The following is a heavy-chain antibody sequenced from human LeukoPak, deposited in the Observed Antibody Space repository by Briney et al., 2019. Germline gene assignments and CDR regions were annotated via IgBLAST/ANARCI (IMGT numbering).Heavy chain of an antibody. J-gene: IGHJ4*02. Sequence: GGSLRLSCVASGFTSSRFAMSWVRQAPGKGLEWVSAISGSGGSTYYADSVKGRFTISRDNSKNTLYLQINSLRAEDTAIYYCAKDQGWESPRYLVSWGQGTLVTVSS. CDR1: GFTSSRFA. CDR3: AKDQGWESPRYLVS. V-gene: IGHV3-23*01. CDR2: ISGSGGST. D-gene: IGHD1-26*01.